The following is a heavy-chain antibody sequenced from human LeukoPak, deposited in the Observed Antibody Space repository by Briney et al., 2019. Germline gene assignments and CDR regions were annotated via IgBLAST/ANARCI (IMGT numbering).Heavy chain of an antibody. CDR3: ARAGIAVSGLGYFHD. J-gene: IGHJ4*02. D-gene: IGHD6-19*01. V-gene: IGHV3-21*01. CDR2: ISSTSGDI. Sequence: GGSLRLSCAASGFAFNRFGFHWVRQAPGKGLEWVSSISSTSGDISYADSVKGRFTISRDNAKNSLFLQMNSLRAEDTALYYCARAGIAVSGLGYFHDWGQGTLVTVSS. CDR1: GFAFNRFG.